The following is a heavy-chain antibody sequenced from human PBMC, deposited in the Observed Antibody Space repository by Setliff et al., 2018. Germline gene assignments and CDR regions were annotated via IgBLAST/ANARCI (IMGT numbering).Heavy chain of an antibody. CDR2: SFHTGNT. CDR1: GYSISSGYY. CDR3: ARHLWGRYMAESSDYFDY. D-gene: IGHD3-3*02. Sequence: PSETLSLTCTVSGYSISSGYYWGWIRQPTGKGLEWLGSSFHTGNTYYNPSLEGRVTISVDTSNNQFSLKLSSVTAADTAVYYCARHLWGRYMAESSDYFDYWGQGSLVTVSS. J-gene: IGHJ4*02. V-gene: IGHV4-38-2*02.